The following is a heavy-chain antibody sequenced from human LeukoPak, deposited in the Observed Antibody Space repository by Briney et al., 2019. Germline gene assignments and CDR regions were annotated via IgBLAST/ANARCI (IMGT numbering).Heavy chain of an antibody. D-gene: IGHD3-22*01. J-gene: IGHJ3*02. CDR3: AKLLKGYYDSSGYLDAFDI. CDR1: GFTVSSYH. CDR2: IYSGGGT. Sequence: GGSLRLSCAASGFTVSSYHMSWVRQAPGKGLEWVSFIYSGGGTYYADSVKGRFTISRDNSKNTLFLQVNSLGAEDTALYYCAKLLKGYYDSSGYLDAFDIWGQGTMVTVS. V-gene: IGHV3-66*04.